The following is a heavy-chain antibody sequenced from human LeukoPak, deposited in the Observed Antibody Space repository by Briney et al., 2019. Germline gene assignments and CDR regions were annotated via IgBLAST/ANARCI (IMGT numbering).Heavy chain of an antibody. Sequence: GGSLRLSCAPPGFPFNTYKRSWAPQAQGRGRWWGPRLNQGGTEKYYVDSMEGRFAISRDNAINSLYLQMNSLRVEDTAVYFCARVSGQQRYYYYYYMDVWGKGTTVTVSS. V-gene: IGHV3-7*01. J-gene: IGHJ6*03. CDR3: ARVSGQQRYYYYYYMDV. CDR1: GFPFNTYK. D-gene: IGHD6-13*01. CDR2: LNQGGTEK.